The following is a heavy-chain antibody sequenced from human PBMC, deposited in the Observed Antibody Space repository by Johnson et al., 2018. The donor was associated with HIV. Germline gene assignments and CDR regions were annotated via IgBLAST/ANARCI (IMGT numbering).Heavy chain of an antibody. CDR2: ISHDGTTT. Sequence: VQLVESGGGLVKAGWSLRLSCAASGFSFSNAWMSWVRQAPGQGLEWVSLISHDGTTTAYADSVKGRYTISRDISTNTVYLQMNSLSPEDTAVYYCAREDVSSGYAGTFDIWGQGTLVTVSS. CDR1: GFSFSNAW. D-gene: IGHD5-12*01. CDR3: AREDVSSGYAGTFDI. J-gene: IGHJ3*02. V-gene: IGHV3-30*03.